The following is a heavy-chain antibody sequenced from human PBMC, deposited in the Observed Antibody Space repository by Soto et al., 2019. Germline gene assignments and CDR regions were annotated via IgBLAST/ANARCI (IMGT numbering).Heavy chain of an antibody. Sequence: QVQLVQSGAEVKKPGASVKVSCKASGYTFTSYDINWARQATGQGLEWMGWVNPNNGHTGYAQKFQGRVTMTRNTSISTAYMELDSLRSEDTAVYYCVRLFYYGSGSWVEWGQGTLVTVSS. CDR1: GYTFTSYD. CDR3: VRLFYYGSGSWVE. J-gene: IGHJ4*02. V-gene: IGHV1-8*01. CDR2: VNPNNGHT. D-gene: IGHD3-10*01.